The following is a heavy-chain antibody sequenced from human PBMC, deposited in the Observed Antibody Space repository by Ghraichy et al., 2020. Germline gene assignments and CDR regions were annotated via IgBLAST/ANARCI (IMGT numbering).Heavy chain of an antibody. CDR3: ARENHDRSDVAMLWGYYNYYYMDL. D-gene: IGHD3-16*01. J-gene: IGHJ6*03. CDR1: GESISGVTT. V-gene: IGHV4-61*02. Sequence: SETLSLTCTVSGESISGVTTYWSWIRQPAGKGLEWIGRLYSSGSSKFNPSLKSRVSMSLDTSKNQFSLMLNSVTAADTAVYYCARENHDRSDVAMLWGYYNYYYMDLWGKGTTVTVSS. CDR2: LYSSGSS.